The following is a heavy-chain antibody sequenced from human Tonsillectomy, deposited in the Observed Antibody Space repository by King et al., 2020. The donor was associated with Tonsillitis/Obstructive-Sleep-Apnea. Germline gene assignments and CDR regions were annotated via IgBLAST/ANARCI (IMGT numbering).Heavy chain of an antibody. J-gene: IGHJ6*03. Sequence: VQLVESGGGLVQPGGSLRLSCAASGFTFSSYAMSWVRQAPGKGLEWVSSISDRGDNTYNADSVKGRFTFSRDNSKNTLYLQMNSLRVEDTALYYCAGGPAGADYYYMVVWGKGTTVTVSS. CDR2: ISDRGDNT. CDR3: AGGPAGADYYYMVV. CDR1: GFTFSSYA. V-gene: IGHV3-23*04. D-gene: IGHD6-19*01.